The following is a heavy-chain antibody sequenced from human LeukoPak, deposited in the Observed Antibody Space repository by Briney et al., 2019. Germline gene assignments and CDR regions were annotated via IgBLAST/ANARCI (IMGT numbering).Heavy chain of an antibody. D-gene: IGHD3-22*01. J-gene: IGHJ5*02. V-gene: IGHV4-39*02. CDR2: IYYGGST. Sequence: SETLSLTCTVSGGSISSSSYYWGWIRQPPGKGLEWIGSIYYGGSTYYNPSLKSRVTISVDTSKNQFSLKLSSVTAADTAVYYCAREITMIDWFDPWGQGTLVTVSS. CDR1: GGSISSSSYY. CDR3: AREITMIDWFDP.